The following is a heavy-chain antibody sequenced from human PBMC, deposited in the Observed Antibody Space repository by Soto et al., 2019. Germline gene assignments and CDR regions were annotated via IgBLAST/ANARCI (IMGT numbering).Heavy chain of an antibody. CDR1: GGSISSYY. CDR2: IYTSGST. Sequence: SETLSLTCTVSGGSISSYYWSWIRQPAGKGLEWIGRIYTSGSTNYNPSLKSRVTMSVDTSKNQFSLKLSSVTAADTAVYYCASSLSPLSAFDIWGQGTMVTVSS. V-gene: IGHV4-4*07. CDR3: ASSLSPLSAFDI. J-gene: IGHJ3*02.